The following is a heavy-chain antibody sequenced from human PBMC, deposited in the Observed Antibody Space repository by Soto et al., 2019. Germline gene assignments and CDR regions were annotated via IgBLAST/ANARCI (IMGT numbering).Heavy chain of an antibody. CDR3: AREKPGSGTYYKGRDYYFDY. D-gene: IGHD3-10*01. CDR2: INPNSGGT. Sequence: ASVKVSCKASGYTFTGYYMHWVRQALGQGLEWMGWINPNSGGTNYAQSFQGWVTMTRDTSISTAYMELSRLRSDDTAVYYCAREKPGSGTYYKGRDYYFDYWGQGTLVTVSS. CDR1: GYTFTGYY. V-gene: IGHV1-2*04. J-gene: IGHJ4*02.